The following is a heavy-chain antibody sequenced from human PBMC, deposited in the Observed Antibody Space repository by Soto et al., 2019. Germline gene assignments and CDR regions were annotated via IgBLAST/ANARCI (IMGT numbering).Heavy chain of an antibody. CDR3: ARGINDYGSGDEAFEI. J-gene: IGHJ3*02. CDR1: GYTFTSYD. Sequence: QVQLVQSGAEVKKPGASVKVSCKASGYTFTSYDINWVRQATGQGLEWMGWMNPNSGNTGYAQKFQGRVTRTRIPSISTAYMELSSLRSEDTAMYYCARGINDYGSGDEAFEIWGQGTMVTVSS. CDR2: MNPNSGNT. D-gene: IGHD3-10*01. V-gene: IGHV1-8*01.